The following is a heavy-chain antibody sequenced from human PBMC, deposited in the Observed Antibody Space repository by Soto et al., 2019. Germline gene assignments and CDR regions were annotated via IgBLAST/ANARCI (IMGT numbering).Heavy chain of an antibody. Sequence: QAHLVQSGAEVKKPGASVKVSCRAFGYRFTDYYLHWVRQAPGQGLDWMGWIKPSTGGASYAEKFQVGVIMTSDTSMNTVYMEMSNLTSDDTALYFCARGAPSHYYFFALEVWGPGTPVTVSS. V-gene: IGHV1-2*02. J-gene: IGHJ6*02. CDR1: GYRFTDYY. D-gene: IGHD1-26*01. CDR3: ARGAPSHYYFFALEV. CDR2: IKPSTGGA.